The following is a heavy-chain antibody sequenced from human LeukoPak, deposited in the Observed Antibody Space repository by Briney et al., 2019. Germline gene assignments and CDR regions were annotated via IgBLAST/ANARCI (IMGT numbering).Heavy chain of an antibody. CDR3: ARDIRYFDWVPGLLGH. Sequence: ASVKVSCKASGYTFTSYGISWVRQAPGQGLEWMGWISAYNGNTNYAQKLQGRVTMTTDTSTSTAYMELRSLRSDDTAVYYCARDIRYFDWVPGLLGHWGQGTLVTVSS. V-gene: IGHV1-18*01. J-gene: IGHJ4*02. CDR1: GYTFTSYG. D-gene: IGHD3-9*01. CDR2: ISAYNGNT.